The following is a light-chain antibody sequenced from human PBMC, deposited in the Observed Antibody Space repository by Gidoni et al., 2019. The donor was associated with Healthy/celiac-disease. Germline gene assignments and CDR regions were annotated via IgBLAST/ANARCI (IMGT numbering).Light chain of an antibody. CDR3: AAWDDSLNGHV. J-gene: IGLJ2*01. V-gene: IGLV1-44*01. Sequence: QSVLTQPPSASGTPGQRVTISCSGSNSNIGSNTVNWYQQLPGTAPKLLIYSNNQRPSGVPDRFSGSKSGTSASLAISGLQSEDEADYYCAAWDDSLNGHVFGGGTKLTVL. CDR2: SNN. CDR1: NSNIGSNT.